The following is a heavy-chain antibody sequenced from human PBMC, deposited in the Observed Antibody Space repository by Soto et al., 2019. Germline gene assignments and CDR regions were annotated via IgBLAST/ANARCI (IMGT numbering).Heavy chain of an antibody. D-gene: IGHD2-15*01. V-gene: IGHV4-34*01. CDR1: GESFNDYY. Sequence: QVPLQQWGAGLLKPSETLSLTSAVYGESFNDYYWSWIRQPQGKGLEWIGEINHSGSTNYNPSLKSRVTISVDTSKNQFSLKLTSVTAADTAVYYCARAAVGATLDYWGQGTLVTVSS. CDR3: ARAAVGATLDY. CDR2: INHSGST. J-gene: IGHJ4*02.